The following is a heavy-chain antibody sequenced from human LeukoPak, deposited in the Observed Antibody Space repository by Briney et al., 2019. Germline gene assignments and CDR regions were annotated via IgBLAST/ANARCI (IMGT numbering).Heavy chain of an antibody. CDR2: IYYSGST. J-gene: IGHJ6*03. CDR1: GGSIRSNY. V-gene: IGHV4-39*07. CDR3: ARGYCSGGSCYSYYYYNYMDV. Sequence: SDTLSLTCTVSGGSIRSNYWSWIRQPPGKGLEWIGSIYYSGSTFYNPSLKSRVTISVDTSKNQFSLKLSSVTAADTAVYYCARGYCSGGSCYSYYYYNYMDVWGKGTTVTVSS. D-gene: IGHD2-15*01.